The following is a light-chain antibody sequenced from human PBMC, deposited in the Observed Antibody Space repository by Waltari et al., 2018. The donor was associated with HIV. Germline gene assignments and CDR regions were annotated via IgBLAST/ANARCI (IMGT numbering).Light chain of an antibody. V-gene: IGLV2-14*03. Sequence: QSALTQPASVSGSPGQSLTISCTGTSSDVGGYNYVSWYQHNPGKAPKLMIYDVSNRPSGVSNRFSGSKSGNTASLTISGLQAEDEADYYCSSYTSSSTWVFGGGTKLTVL. CDR1: SSDVGGYNY. CDR2: DVS. J-gene: IGLJ3*02. CDR3: SSYTSSSTWV.